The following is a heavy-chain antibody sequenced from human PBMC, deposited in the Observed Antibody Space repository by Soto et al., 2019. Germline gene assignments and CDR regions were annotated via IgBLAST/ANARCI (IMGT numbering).Heavy chain of an antibody. J-gene: IGHJ5*02. CDR3: ARGDSFMFGGGKWFAP. Sequence: QVVQSGAEVKKPGSSVKVSCKASGGTFNRQASSWVRHAPGQGLEWMGGFIPIFGTTAYSQTCQGRVTITADEATSTAYMELSRLTSDDTAVYYCARGDSFMFGGGKWFAPWGQGTLVTVSS. CDR2: FIPIFGTT. V-gene: IGHV1-69*12. CDR1: GGTFNRQA. D-gene: IGHD3-16*01.